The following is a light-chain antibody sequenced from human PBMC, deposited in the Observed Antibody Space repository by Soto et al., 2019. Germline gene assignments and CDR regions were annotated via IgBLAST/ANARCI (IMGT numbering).Light chain of an antibody. CDR1: ESLLHSDGKTY. CDR3: MQALQIPIT. V-gene: IGKV2-28*01. Sequence: DIVMTQPPLSLSVAPGQPSSISCKSSESLLHSDGKTYLYGYLQRPGQSPQLLIYLGSNRAHGVPDRFSGSGTGTDLTLKISSVEADDVGVYYCMQALQIPITFGQGTRLEIK. J-gene: IGKJ5*01. CDR2: LGS.